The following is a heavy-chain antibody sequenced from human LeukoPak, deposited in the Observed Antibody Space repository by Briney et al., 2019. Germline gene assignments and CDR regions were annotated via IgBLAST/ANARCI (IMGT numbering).Heavy chain of an antibody. V-gene: IGHV3-7*01. Sequence: GGSLRLSCAASGFTFSSYWMSWVRQAPGKGLEWVANIKQDGSEKYYVDSVKGRFTISRDNAKNSLYLQMNSLRAEDTAVYYCARELGYSYGYRGVGYFDYWGQGTLVTVSS. D-gene: IGHD5-18*01. J-gene: IGHJ4*02. CDR2: IKQDGSEK. CDR1: GFTFSSYW. CDR3: ARELGYSYGYRGVGYFDY.